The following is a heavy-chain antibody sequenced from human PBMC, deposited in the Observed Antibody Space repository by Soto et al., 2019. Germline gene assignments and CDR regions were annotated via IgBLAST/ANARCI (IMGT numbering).Heavy chain of an antibody. V-gene: IGHV1-69*02. Sequence: ASVKVSFKASGSTFSNHIITWVRQAPGQGLEWMGRIIPILDITNYAQKFQGRVTITADKSTTTAYMELSSLRSEDTAVYYCAAEPLGFRYYYGMDVWGQGTTVTVSS. J-gene: IGHJ6*01. CDR1: GSTFSNHI. CDR3: AAEPLGFRYYYGMDV. CDR2: IIPILDIT. D-gene: IGHD3-10*01.